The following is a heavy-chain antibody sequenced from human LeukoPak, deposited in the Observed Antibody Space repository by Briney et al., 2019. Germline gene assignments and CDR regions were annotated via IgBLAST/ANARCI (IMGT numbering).Heavy chain of an antibody. D-gene: IGHD2-2*02. CDR3: ATSLNKYCRSTSCYTGSFDY. CDR2: FDPEDGET. Sequence: GSVKVSCKVSGYTLTELSMHWVRQAPGKGLEWMGGFDPEDGETIYAQKFQGRVTMTEDTSTDTAYMELSSLRSEDTAVYYCATSLNKYCRSTSCYTGSFDYWGQGTLVTVSS. J-gene: IGHJ4*02. CDR1: GYTLTELS. V-gene: IGHV1-24*01.